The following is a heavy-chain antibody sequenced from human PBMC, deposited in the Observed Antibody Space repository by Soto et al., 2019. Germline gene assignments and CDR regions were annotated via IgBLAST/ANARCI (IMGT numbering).Heavy chain of an antibody. CDR3: SRVPAY. V-gene: IGHV4-30-2*01. D-gene: IGHD2-2*01. Sequence: PSETLSLTCAVSGGSISSGGYSWSWIRQPPGKGLEWIGYMYHSGSTYYNPSLKSRVTISIDRSKNQFSLKLSSATAADTAVYYCSRVPAYWGQAILVTVSS. CDR1: GGSISSGGYS. CDR2: MYHSGST. J-gene: IGHJ4*02.